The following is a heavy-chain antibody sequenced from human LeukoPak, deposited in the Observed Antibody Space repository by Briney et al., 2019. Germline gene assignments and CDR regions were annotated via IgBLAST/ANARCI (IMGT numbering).Heavy chain of an antibody. CDR1: GGSISSISSNNYH. D-gene: IGHD4-23*01. Sequence: SETLSLTCIVSGGSISSISSNNYHWGWIRQPPGKGLEWIGSIYYSGSTHYNPSLKSRVTISVDTSKNQFSLKLSSVTAADTALYYCAREMGVVTAHGIDVWGQGTTVTVSS. V-gene: IGHV4-39*02. CDR2: IYYSGST. J-gene: IGHJ6*02. CDR3: AREMGVVTAHGIDV.